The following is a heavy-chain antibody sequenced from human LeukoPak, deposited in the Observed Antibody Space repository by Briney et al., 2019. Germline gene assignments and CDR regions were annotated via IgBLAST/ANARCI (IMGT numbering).Heavy chain of an antibody. Sequence: SETLSLTCAVYGGSFSGYYWSWIRQPPGKGLEWIGEINHSGSTNYNPSLKSRVTISVDTSKNQFSLKLSSVTAADTAVYYCARDRYDYVWGSYRRTLDYWGQGTLVTVSS. CDR3: ARDRYDYVWGSYRRTLDY. V-gene: IGHV4-34*01. CDR2: INHSGST. J-gene: IGHJ4*02. D-gene: IGHD3-16*02. CDR1: GGSFSGYY.